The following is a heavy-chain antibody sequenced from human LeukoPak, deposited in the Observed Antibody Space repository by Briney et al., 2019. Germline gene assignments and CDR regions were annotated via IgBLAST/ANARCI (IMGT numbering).Heavy chain of an antibody. J-gene: IGHJ4*02. D-gene: IGHD6-19*01. CDR2: INPSGGST. Sequence: ASVKVSCKPSGSTLTIHYMHWVRQAPGQGLEWMGIINPSGGSTSYAQKFQGRVTMTRDTSTSTVYMELSSLRSEDTAVYYCARACRSGWCTLFDYWGQGTLVTVSS. CDR3: ARACRSGWCTLFDY. V-gene: IGHV1-46*01. CDR1: GSTLTIHY.